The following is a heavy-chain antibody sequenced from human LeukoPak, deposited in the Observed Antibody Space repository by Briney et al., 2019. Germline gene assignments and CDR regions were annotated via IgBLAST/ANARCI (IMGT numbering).Heavy chain of an antibody. CDR1: GYSFTSYW. Sequence: GESLKISCKGSGYSFTSYWVGWVRQMPGKGLGWTGIIYPGDSDTRYSPSFQGQVTISADKSISTAYLQWSSLKASDTAMYYCARLGGYSGYDLSHFDYWGQGTLVTVSS. V-gene: IGHV5-51*01. CDR2: IYPGDSDT. J-gene: IGHJ4*02. D-gene: IGHD5-12*01. CDR3: ARLGGYSGYDLSHFDY.